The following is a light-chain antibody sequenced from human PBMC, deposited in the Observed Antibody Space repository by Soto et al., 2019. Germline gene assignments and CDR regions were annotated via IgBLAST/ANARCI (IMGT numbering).Light chain of an antibody. Sequence: QSVLTQPPSVSGAPGQRVTISCTGSSSNIGAGYDVHWYQQLPGTAPKLLIYGNSNRPSGVPDRFSGSKSGTSVSLAITGLQAEDEADYCCQSYDSSLSGYVFGTGTKLTVL. V-gene: IGLV1-40*01. CDR2: GNS. CDR1: SSNIGAGYD. J-gene: IGLJ1*01. CDR3: QSYDSSLSGYV.